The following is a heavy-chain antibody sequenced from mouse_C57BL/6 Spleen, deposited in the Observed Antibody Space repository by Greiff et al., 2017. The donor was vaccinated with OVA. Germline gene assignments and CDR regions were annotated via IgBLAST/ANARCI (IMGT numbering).Heavy chain of an antibody. CDR1: GYTFTSYW. Sequence: QVQLQQPGAELVKPGASVKMSCKASGYTFTSYWITWVKQRPGQGLEWIGDIYPGSGSTNYNEKFKSKATLTVDTSSSTAYMQLSSLTSEDSAVYYCARRADDYDIFDYWGQGTTLTVSS. J-gene: IGHJ2*01. V-gene: IGHV1-55*01. CDR2: IYPGSGST. D-gene: IGHD2-4*01. CDR3: ARRADDYDIFDY.